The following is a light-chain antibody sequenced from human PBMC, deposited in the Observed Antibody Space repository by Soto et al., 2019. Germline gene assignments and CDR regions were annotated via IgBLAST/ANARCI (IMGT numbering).Light chain of an antibody. CDR2: KAS. J-gene: IGKJ2*01. CDR1: QSISTW. CDR3: QQYNSYYT. Sequence: DIQMTQSPSTLSASVGDRVTITCRASQSISTWLAWYQQKPGKAPKLLIYKASSLESGVPSRFSGSGSGTEFTLTISSLQSDDFATYDGQQYNSYYTFGQGTKLEIK. V-gene: IGKV1-5*03.